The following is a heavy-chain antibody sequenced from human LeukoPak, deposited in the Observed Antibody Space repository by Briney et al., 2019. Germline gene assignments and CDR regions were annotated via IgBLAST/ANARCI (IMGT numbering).Heavy chain of an antibody. CDR2: VYHSGGT. CDR1: GYSIASGYY. Sequence: PSETLSLTCTVSGYSIASGYYWVWIRQPPGKGLEWVGAVYHSGGTYYNSSLKRRVAISVDTSTNLFSLNLYSVTAADTAVYFCARSGPYYYHYLDVWGKGTTVTVSS. CDR3: ARSGPYYYHYLDV. J-gene: IGHJ6*03. V-gene: IGHV4-38-2*02. D-gene: IGHD3-10*01.